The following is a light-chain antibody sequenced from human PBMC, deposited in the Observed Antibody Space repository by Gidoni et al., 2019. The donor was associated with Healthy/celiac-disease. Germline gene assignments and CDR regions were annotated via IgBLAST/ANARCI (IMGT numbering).Light chain of an antibody. V-gene: IGKV1-39*01. CDR2: AAS. CDR1: QSISSY. J-gene: IGKJ1*01. CDR3: QQSYSTPPT. Sequence: DIQMPKSPSSLSASVGDRVTITCRASQSISSYLNWYQQKPGKAPKLLIYAASSLQSGVPSRFSGSGSGTDFTLTISSLQPEDFATYYCQQSYSTPPTFGQGTKVEIK.